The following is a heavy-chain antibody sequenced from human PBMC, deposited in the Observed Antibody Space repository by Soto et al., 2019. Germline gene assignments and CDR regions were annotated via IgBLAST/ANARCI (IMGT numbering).Heavy chain of an antibody. D-gene: IGHD1-26*01. Sequence: EVQLVESGGGLVQPGRSLRLSCAASGFTFDNYAMHWVRQAPGKGLVWVSGIDWNSDSIDYADSVKGRFTISRDNAKNYLYLELNSLRTEDTAFYYCAKDFYPGRKSRTHCDYWGQGTLVTVSS. CDR1: GFTFDNYA. J-gene: IGHJ4*02. CDR2: IDWNSDSI. V-gene: IGHV3-9*01. CDR3: AKDFYPGRKSRTHCDY.